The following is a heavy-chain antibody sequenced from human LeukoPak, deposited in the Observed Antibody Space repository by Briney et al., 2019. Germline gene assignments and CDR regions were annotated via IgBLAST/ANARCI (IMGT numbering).Heavy chain of an antibody. J-gene: IGHJ4*02. CDR3: ARLSYGDYAGY. CDR1: GRSFSGYY. V-gene: IGHV4-34*01. CDR2: INHSGST. Sequence: SETLSLTFAVYGRSFSGYYWSWIRPPPGKGLEWIGEINHSGSTNYNPSLKSRVTISVDTSKNQFSLKLSSVTAADTAVYYCARLSYGDYAGYWGQGTLVTVSS. D-gene: IGHD4-17*01.